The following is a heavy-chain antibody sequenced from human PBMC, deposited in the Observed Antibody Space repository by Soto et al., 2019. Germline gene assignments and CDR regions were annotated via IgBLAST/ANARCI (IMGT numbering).Heavy chain of an antibody. J-gene: IGHJ3*02. Sequence: SETLSLTCAVSSGSISSSNWWSWVRQPPGKGLEWIGEIYPSGSTNYNPSLKSRVTISVDKSKNQLSLKLSSVTAADTAVYYCARVCGSCYSAAFDIWGQGTMVTVSS. V-gene: IGHV4-4*02. CDR3: ARVCGSCYSAAFDI. CDR2: IYPSGST. CDR1: SGSISSSNW. D-gene: IGHD2-15*01.